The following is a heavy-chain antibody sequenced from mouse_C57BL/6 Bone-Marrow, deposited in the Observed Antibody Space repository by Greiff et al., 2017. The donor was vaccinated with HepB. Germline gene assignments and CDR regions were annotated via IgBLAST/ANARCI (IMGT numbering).Heavy chain of an antibody. CDR2: IYPGDGDT. V-gene: IGHV1-82*01. CDR3: ARPLGAY. CDR1: GYAFSSSW. Sequence: VQRVESGPELVKPGASVKISCKASGYAFSSSWMNWVKQRPGKGLEWIGRIYPGDGDTNYNGKFKGKATLTADKSSSTAYMQLSSLTSEDSAVYFCARPLGAYWGQGTLVTVSA. J-gene: IGHJ3*01.